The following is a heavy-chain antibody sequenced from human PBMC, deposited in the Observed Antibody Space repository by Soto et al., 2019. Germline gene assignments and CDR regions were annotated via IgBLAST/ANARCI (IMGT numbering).Heavy chain of an antibody. J-gene: IGHJ6*01. V-gene: IGHV4-59*08. Sequence: PSETLSLTCTVSGGSIIRYYWSWIRQPPWKGLEWIGYIYYSGSTNYNPSLKSRVTISVDTSKYQFSLKLSSVTAADTAVYYCARHPRLLRWLQRHGYGLDVWRQGTTVTVSS. CDR2: IYYSGST. CDR1: GGSIIRYY. CDR3: ARHPRLLRWLQRHGYGLDV. D-gene: IGHD5-18*01.